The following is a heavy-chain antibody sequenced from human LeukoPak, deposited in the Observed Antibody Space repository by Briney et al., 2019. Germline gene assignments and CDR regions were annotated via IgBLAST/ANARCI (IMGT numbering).Heavy chain of an antibody. CDR2: INSDSGFT. D-gene: IGHD3-9*01. V-gene: IGHV1-2*02. CDR1: GYTFTGYY. J-gene: IGHJ5*02. Sequence: ASVKVSCKASGYTFTGYYMNWVRQAPGQGLEWVGWINSDSGFTKYAQKFQGRVTMTRDTSITTVYMDLTRLTSDDTAVYYCARNFDMKGFDPWGQGTLVTVSS. CDR3: ARNFDMKGFDP.